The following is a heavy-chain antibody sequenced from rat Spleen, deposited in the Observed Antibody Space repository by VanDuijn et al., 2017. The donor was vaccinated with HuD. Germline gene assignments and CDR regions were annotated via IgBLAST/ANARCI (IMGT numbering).Heavy chain of an antibody. D-gene: IGHD1-3*01. CDR2: VSYAGSST. CDR1: GFTFTNYD. J-gene: IGHJ1*01. CDR3: ARHFNNYWYFDF. Sequence: EVQLVESGGGLVQPGRSMKLSCAASGFTFTNYDMAWVRQAPTKGLEWVASVSYAGSSTYYRDSVKGRFTISRDNAKSTLYLQMNSLRSEDTATYYCARHFNNYWYFDFWGPGTMVTVSS. V-gene: IGHV5-22*01.